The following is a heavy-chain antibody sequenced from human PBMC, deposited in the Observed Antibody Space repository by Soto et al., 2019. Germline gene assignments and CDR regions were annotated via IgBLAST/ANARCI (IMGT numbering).Heavy chain of an antibody. Sequence: SSKAPRYTITSKALCSPRQDKKKGLEWMGWISAYNGNTNYAQKLQGRVTMTTDTSTSTAYMELRSLRSDDSALYECAGAVGYYYVMEVWGKGSTVTV. CDR3: AGAVGYYYVMEV. D-gene: IGHD6-19*01. V-gene: IGHV1-18*01. CDR2: ISAYNGNT. J-gene: IGHJ6*04. CDR1: RYTITSKA.